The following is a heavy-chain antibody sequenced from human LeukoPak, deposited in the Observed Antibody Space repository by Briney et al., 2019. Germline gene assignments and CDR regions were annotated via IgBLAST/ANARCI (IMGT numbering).Heavy chain of an antibody. Sequence: ASVKVSCKASGYTFTSYGISWVRQAPGQGLEWMGWISAYSGNTNYAQKFQGRVTMTTDTSTSTAYMELRSLRSDDTAVYYCARVTAAAGTEGYYFDYWGQGTLVTVSS. CDR3: ARVTAAAGTEGYYFDY. CDR1: GYTFTSYG. D-gene: IGHD6-13*01. V-gene: IGHV1-18*01. J-gene: IGHJ4*02. CDR2: ISAYSGNT.